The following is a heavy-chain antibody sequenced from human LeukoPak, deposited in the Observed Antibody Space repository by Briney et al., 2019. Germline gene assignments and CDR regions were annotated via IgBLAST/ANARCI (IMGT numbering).Heavy chain of an antibody. CDR3: AREDLVGATVWFDP. CDR1: GYTFTGYY. Sequence: ASVKVSCKASGYTFTGYYMHWVRQAPGQGLEWMGWINPNSGGTNYAQKFQGRVTMTRDTSISTAYMELSRLRSDDTAVYYCAREDLVGATVWFDPWGQGTLVTVSS. V-gene: IGHV1-2*02. CDR2: INPNSGGT. D-gene: IGHD1-26*01. J-gene: IGHJ5*02.